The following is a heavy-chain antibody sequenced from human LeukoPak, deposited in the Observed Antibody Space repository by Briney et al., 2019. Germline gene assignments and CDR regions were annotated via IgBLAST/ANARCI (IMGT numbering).Heavy chain of an antibody. CDR1: GYTFTSYY. D-gene: IGHD6-19*01. J-gene: IGHJ4*02. CDR3: ARHLPYSSGWDPEDY. CDR2: INPSGGST. V-gene: IGHV1-46*01. Sequence: ASVKVSCKASGYTFTSYYMHWVRQAPGQGLEWMGIINPSGGSTSYAQKFQGRVTMTRDTSISTAYMELSRLRSDDTAVYYCARHLPYSSGWDPEDYWGQGTLVTVSS.